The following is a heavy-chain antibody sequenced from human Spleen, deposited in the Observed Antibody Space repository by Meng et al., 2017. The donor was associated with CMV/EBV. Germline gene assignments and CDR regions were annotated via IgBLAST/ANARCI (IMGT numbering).Heavy chain of an antibody. Sequence: ASGLTFSSYWMHWVRQAPGRGLVWVSRINSDGSITRYADSVKGRFTISRDNAKNTLYLQMNSLRAEDTAVYYCATAPGSWGGLGFDYWGQGTLVTVSS. CDR3: ATAPGSWGGLGFDY. CDR2: INSDGSIT. V-gene: IGHV3-74*01. CDR1: GLTFSSYW. D-gene: IGHD7-27*01. J-gene: IGHJ4*02.